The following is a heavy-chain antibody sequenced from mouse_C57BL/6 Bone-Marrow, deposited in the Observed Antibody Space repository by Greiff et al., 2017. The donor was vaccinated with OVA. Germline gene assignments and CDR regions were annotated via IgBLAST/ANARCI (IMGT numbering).Heavy chain of an antibody. J-gene: IGHJ2*01. Sequence: EVKVEESGGGLVQPGGSMKLSCVASGFTFSNYWMNWVRQSPEKGLEWVAQIRLKSDNYATHYAESVKGRFTISRDDSKSSVYLRMNNLRAEDTGIYYCTGGGYGNPFDYWGQGTTLTVSS. CDR2: IRLKSDNYAT. D-gene: IGHD2-1*01. CDR3: TGGGYGNPFDY. V-gene: IGHV6-3*01. CDR1: GFTFSNYW.